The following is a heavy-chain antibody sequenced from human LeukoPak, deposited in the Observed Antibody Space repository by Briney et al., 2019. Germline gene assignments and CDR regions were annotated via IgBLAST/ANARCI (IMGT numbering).Heavy chain of an antibody. D-gene: IGHD2-15*01. J-gene: IGHJ3*02. V-gene: IGHV3-23*01. Sequence: GGSLRLSCAPSGFTFSSYAMRWVRQAPGNGREWVSAISGSGGSTYYADSVKGRFTISRDNSKNTLYLQMNSLRAEDTAVYYCAKAVVAATSGAFDIWGQGTMVTVSS. CDR3: AKAVVAATSGAFDI. CDR2: ISGSGGST. CDR1: GFTFSSYA.